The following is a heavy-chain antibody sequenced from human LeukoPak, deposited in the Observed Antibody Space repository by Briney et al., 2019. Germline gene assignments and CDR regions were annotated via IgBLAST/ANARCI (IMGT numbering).Heavy chain of an antibody. CDR1: GFTFSSYG. CDR2: IRYDGSNK. D-gene: IGHD1-1*01. CDR3: AKGSPSYNWNDDAFDI. V-gene: IGHV3-30*02. Sequence: PGGSLRLSCAASGFTFSSYGMHWVRQAPGKGLEWVAFIRYDGSNKYYADSVKGRFTISRDNSKNTLYLQMNSLRAEDTAVYYCAKGSPSYNWNDDAFDIWGQGTMVTVSS. J-gene: IGHJ3*02.